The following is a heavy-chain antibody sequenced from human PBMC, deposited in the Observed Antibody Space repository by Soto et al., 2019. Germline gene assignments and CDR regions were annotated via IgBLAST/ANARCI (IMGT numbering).Heavy chain of an antibody. J-gene: IGHJ4*02. CDR3: AKYRRTEEEGFTLDS. V-gene: IGHV4-59*01. CDR1: GASIKQYY. D-gene: IGHD3-16*02. Sequence: SETLSRTCTVSGASIKQYYWSWIRQPPGKRLEWSGYIYYTGSTTYNPSLESRVTMSVNTSKNQFYLKLSSVNAADTAVYYCAKYRRTEEEGFTLDSWGRGTLVTVSS. CDR2: IYYTGST.